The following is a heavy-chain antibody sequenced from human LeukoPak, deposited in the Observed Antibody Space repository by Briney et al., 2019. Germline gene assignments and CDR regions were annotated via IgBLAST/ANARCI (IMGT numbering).Heavy chain of an antibody. CDR1: GGSISSSSYY. CDR3: AREGKDSYGYTHRGIDY. CDR2: IYYSGST. V-gene: IGHV4-39*07. D-gene: IGHD5-18*01. J-gene: IGHJ4*02. Sequence: SETLSLTRTVSGGSISSSSYYWGWIRQPPGKGLEWIGSIYYSGSTYYNPSLKSRVTISVDASKNQFSLKLSSVAGEDTAVYYCAREGKDSYGYTHRGIDYWGQGTLVTVSS.